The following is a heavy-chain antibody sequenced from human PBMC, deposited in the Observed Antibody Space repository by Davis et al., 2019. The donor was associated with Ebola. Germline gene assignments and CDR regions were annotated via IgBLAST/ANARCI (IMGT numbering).Heavy chain of an antibody. CDR2: ITPNSGYT. J-gene: IGHJ4*02. D-gene: IGHD5-12*01. CDR3: ARRQIGYSGRFRFDS. Sequence: ASVKVSCKASGYTFTSYDLSWVRQATGQGLEWMGWITPNSGYTGSAQKFQGRVTMTRNTSINTAYMELSGLTSEDTALYFCARRQIGYSGRFRFDSWGQGTLVTVSS. V-gene: IGHV1-8*01. CDR1: GYTFTSYD.